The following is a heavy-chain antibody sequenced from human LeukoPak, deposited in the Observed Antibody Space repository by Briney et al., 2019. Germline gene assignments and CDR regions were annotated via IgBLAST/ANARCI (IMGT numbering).Heavy chain of an antibody. CDR1: GFTFINYG. V-gene: IGHV3-30*02. CDR3: AKDMASRDEYSNLFDY. Sequence: PGGSLRLSFEASGFTFINYGMHWAAKAPGKGLEGGTLIGYDGSNKYYADSVKGRFTISRDISKNTLYLQMSSLRAEDTAVYYCAKDMASRDEYSNLFDYWGQGTLVTVSS. D-gene: IGHD4-11*01. CDR2: IGYDGSNK. J-gene: IGHJ4*02.